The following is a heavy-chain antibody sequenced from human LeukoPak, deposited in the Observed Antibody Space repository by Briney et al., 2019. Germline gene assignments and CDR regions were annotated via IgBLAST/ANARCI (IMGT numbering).Heavy chain of an antibody. CDR3: ARGLTGRFDY. D-gene: IGHD1-20*01. J-gene: IGHJ4*02. CDR1: GFTFSSYS. CDR2: ISSSSSYI. Sequence: PGGSLRLSCAASGFTFSSYSMTWVRQAPGKGLEWVSSISSSSSYIYYADSVKGRFTISRDNAKNSLYLQMNSLRAEDTAVYYCARGLTGRFDYWGQGTLVTVSS. V-gene: IGHV3-21*01.